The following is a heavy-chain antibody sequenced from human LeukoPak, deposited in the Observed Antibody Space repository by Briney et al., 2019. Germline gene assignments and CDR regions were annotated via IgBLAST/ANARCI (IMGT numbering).Heavy chain of an antibody. Sequence: RGSLRPSCAASGFTLSSHWMHWVRHGPGKGLVWVARISDDGTIRSYGDAVRGQFTISRDNAKNTVYLEMNTLRAEDTAVYYCARDNWGIDYWGQGALVTVSS. V-gene: IGHV3-74*01. D-gene: IGHD3-16*01. CDR3: ARDNWGIDY. CDR1: GFTLSSHW. CDR2: ISDDGTIR. J-gene: IGHJ4*02.